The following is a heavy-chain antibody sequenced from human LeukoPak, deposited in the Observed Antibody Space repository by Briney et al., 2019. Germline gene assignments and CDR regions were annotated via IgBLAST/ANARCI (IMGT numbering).Heavy chain of an antibody. CDR1: GGSISSDDYY. Sequence: SETLSLTCTVSGGSISSDDYYWTWIRQPPGKGLECIGYIHHSGSTYYNPSLKSRLTLSVDTSKNHFSLNLNSVTAADTAVYYCARDGIVSQGNWLDPWGPGTLVTVSS. CDR2: IHHSGST. V-gene: IGHV4-30-4*01. J-gene: IGHJ5*02. CDR3: ARDGIVSQGNWLDP. D-gene: IGHD3-22*01.